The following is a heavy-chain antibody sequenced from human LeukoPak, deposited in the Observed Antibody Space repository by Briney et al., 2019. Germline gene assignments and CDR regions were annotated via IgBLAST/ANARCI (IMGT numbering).Heavy chain of an antibody. CDR3: ARGRGCYGSGSYGY. Sequence: SETLSLTCAVYGGSFSGYYWSWIRQPPGKGLEWIGEINHSGSTNYNPSLKSRVTISVDTSKNQFSLKLSSVTAADTAVYYCARGRGCYGSGSYGYWGQGTLVTVSS. J-gene: IGHJ4*02. D-gene: IGHD3-10*01. V-gene: IGHV4-34*01. CDR1: GGSFSGYY. CDR2: INHSGST.